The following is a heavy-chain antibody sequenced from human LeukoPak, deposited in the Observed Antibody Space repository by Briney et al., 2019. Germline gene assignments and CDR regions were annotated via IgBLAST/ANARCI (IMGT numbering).Heavy chain of an antibody. Sequence: PGGSLRLSCAASVVTFSGYSMNWVRQAPGKGLEWVSYISSSSNKIYYADSVKGRFITSRDNAKNSLYLQMNSLRDEDTAVYYCARSDLRFLELLDYWGQGTLVTVSS. CDR1: VVTFSGYS. D-gene: IGHD3-3*01. CDR2: ISSSSNKI. J-gene: IGHJ4*02. CDR3: ARSDLRFLELLDY. V-gene: IGHV3-48*02.